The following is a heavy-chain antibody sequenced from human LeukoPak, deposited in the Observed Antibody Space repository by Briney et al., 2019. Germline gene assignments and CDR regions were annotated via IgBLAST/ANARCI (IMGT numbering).Heavy chain of an antibody. CDR1: GFTFSTYA. CDR3: AREILTGYAFDI. V-gene: IGHV3-30-3*01. CDR2: ISYDGTNK. J-gene: IGHJ3*02. D-gene: IGHD7-27*01. Sequence: GGSLRLSCAASGFTFSTYAMHWVRQAPGKRLEWVAFISYDGTNKYCADSVKGRFTISRDNSKNTLYLQMNSLRAEDTALYYCAREILTGYAFDIWGQGTMVTVSS.